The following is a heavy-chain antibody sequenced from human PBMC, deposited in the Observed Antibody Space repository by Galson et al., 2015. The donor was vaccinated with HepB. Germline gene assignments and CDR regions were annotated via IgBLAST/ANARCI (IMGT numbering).Heavy chain of an antibody. J-gene: IGHJ4*02. Sequence: SLRLSCAASGFTFSSYAMHWVRQAPGKGLEWVAVIPFDGNNKYYADSVKGRFTISRDNSKNTLYLQMSSLRPEDTAVYYCARVGGAWLERGYYFDYWGQGTRVTVSS. V-gene: IGHV3-30-3*01. CDR3: ARVGGAWLERGYYFDY. D-gene: IGHD3-16*01. CDR2: IPFDGNNK. CDR1: GFTFSSYA.